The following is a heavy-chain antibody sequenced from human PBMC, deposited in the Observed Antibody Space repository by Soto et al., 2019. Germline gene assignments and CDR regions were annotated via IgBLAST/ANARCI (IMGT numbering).Heavy chain of an antibody. CDR2: IYYSGST. Sequence: KSSETLSLTCTVSGGSISSYYWSWIRQPPGKGLEWIGYIYYSGSTNYNPSLKSRVTISVDTSKNQFSLKLSSVTAADTAVYYCAREWREYYDFWSGQAYYFDYWGQGTLVTVSS. CDR1: GGSISSYY. D-gene: IGHD3-3*01. J-gene: IGHJ4*02. V-gene: IGHV4-59*01. CDR3: AREWREYYDFWSGQAYYFDY.